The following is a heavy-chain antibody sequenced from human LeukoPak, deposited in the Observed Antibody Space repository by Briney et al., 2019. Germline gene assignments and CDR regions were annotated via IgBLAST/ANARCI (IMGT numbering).Heavy chain of an antibody. Sequence: PGGSLRLSCTASGFTFGDYAMSWVRQAPGKGLEWVGFIRSKAYGGTTEYDASVKGRFTISRDDSKSIAYLQMNSLKTEDTAVYYCTRDRTEWFPKLDYFDYWGQGTLVTVSS. D-gene: IGHD3-3*01. CDR2: IRSKAYGGTT. CDR1: GFTFGDYA. J-gene: IGHJ4*02. V-gene: IGHV3-49*04. CDR3: TRDRTEWFPKLDYFDY.